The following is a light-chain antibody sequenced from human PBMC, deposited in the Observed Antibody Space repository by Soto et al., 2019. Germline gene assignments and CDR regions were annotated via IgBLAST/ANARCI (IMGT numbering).Light chain of an antibody. Sequence: QSVLTQPPSASGTPGQRVTISCSGGSSNIGSAIVHWYQQLPGTAPKHLIYMNSQRPSGVPDRFSGSKSGTSASLVITGLRPEDEADYYCVAWDDNLGSRVFGGGTKVTVL. CDR1: SSNIGSAI. J-gene: IGLJ3*02. V-gene: IGLV1-47*01. CDR2: MNS. CDR3: VAWDDNLGSRV.